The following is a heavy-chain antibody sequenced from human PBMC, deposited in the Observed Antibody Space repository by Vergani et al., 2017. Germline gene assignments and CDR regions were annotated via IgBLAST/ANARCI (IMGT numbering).Heavy chain of an antibody. V-gene: IGHV3-74*01. J-gene: IGHJ6*02. D-gene: IGHD3-3*01. CDR3: ARDLLPNYDFWSGYSHAYYYYYGMDV. Sequence: EVQLVESGGGLVQPGGSLRLSCAASGFTFSSYWMHWVRQAPGKGLVWVSRINSDGSSTSYADSVKGRFTISRDNAKNPLYLQMNSLRAEDTAVYYCARDLLPNYDFWSGYSHAYYYYYGMDVWGQXP. CDR1: GFTFSSYW. CDR2: INSDGSST.